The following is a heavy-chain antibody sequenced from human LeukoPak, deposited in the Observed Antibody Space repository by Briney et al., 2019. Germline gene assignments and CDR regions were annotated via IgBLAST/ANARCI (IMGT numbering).Heavy chain of an antibody. J-gene: IGHJ6*03. Sequence: GSSVKVSCKASGGTFSSYAISWVRQAPGQGLEWMGRIIPILGIANYAQKFQGRVTITADESTSTAYMELSSLRSEDTAVYYCAACGSGRCYYYYMDVWGKGTTVTVSS. D-gene: IGHD3-10*01. CDR2: IIPILGIA. CDR3: AACGSGRCYYYYMDV. CDR1: GGTFSSYA. V-gene: IGHV1-69*04.